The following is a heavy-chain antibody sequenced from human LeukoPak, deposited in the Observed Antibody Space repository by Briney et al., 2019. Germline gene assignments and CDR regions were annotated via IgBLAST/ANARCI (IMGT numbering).Heavy chain of an antibody. CDR3: ARGPLNLLGYCSSTSCYKGFDP. Sequence: SETLSLTCAVYGGSFSGYYWSWIRQPPGKGLEWIGEINHSGSTNYNPSLKSRVTISVDTSKNQFSLKLGSVTAADTAVYYCARGPLNLLGYCSSTSCYKGFDPWGQGTLVTVSS. CDR2: INHSGST. J-gene: IGHJ5*02. CDR1: GGSFSGYY. V-gene: IGHV4-34*01. D-gene: IGHD2-2*02.